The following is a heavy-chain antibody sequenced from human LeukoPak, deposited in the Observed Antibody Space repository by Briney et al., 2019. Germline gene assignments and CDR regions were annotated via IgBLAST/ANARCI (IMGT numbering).Heavy chain of an antibody. CDR2: MDNFGIK. CDR1: DFSVNNNY. CDR3: AGGKYYGLGTRPGYLGY. J-gene: IGHJ4*02. Sequence: PGGSLRLSCAASDFSVNNNYVDWVRQAPGKGLEWVSCMDNFGIKRYADSVQGRFTVSRDSARDMVFLQMNSLRVEGTAVYYCAGGKYYGLGTRPGYLGYWGLGTMVTVSS. V-gene: IGHV3-53*01. D-gene: IGHD3-10*01.